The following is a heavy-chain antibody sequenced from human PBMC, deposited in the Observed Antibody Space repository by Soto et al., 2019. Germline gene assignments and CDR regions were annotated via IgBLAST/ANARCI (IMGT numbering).Heavy chain of an antibody. V-gene: IGHV4-4*07. D-gene: IGHD1-26*01. CDR1: GGSISSYY. CDR3: PRGDSESYSHGFDY. Sequence: SETLSLTCTVSGGSISSYYWSWIRQPAGTGLEREGRSYTSGSTNYNPSLSSRVTMSVDTSKNKISLKLTSVTATAPAGYYCPRGDSESYSHGFDYWGQGTMVTVSS. J-gene: IGHJ4*02. CDR2: SYTSGST.